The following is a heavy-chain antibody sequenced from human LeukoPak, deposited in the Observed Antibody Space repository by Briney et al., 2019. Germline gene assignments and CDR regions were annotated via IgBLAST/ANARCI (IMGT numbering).Heavy chain of an antibody. CDR3: AKVDVLMVYAIQYFDY. Sequence: TGGSQRLSCAASGFTFSSYAMSWVRQAPGKGLEWVSAISGSGGSTYYADSVKGRFTISRDNSKNTLYLQMNSLRAEDTAVYYCAKVDVLMVYAIQYFDYWGQGALVTVSS. CDR1: GFTFSSYA. J-gene: IGHJ4*02. V-gene: IGHV3-23*01. D-gene: IGHD2-8*01. CDR2: ISGSGGST.